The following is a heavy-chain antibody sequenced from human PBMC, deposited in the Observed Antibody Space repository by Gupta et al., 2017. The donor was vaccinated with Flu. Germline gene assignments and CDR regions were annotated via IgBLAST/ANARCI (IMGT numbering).Heavy chain of an antibody. Sequence: QRLEWIGWINSDNGDTKSSQMVQGRVTLTRDTSASTVYMELTSLRSEDSAVYYCARLLGGIIVVPTAPDAVDAWGQGTKVTVSS. CDR3: ARLLGGIIVVPTAPDAVDA. J-gene: IGHJ3*01. D-gene: IGHD2-15*01. V-gene: IGHV1-3*01. CDR2: INSDNGDT.